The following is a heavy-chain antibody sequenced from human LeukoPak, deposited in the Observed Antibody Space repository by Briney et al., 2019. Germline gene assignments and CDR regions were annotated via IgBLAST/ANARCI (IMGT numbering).Heavy chain of an antibody. CDR1: GGAITSDGYY. Sequence: PSETLSLTCTVSGGAITSDGYYWSWIRQPTGKGLEWIGRIYTSASTNYNPSLNSRVTISVDTSKNQFSLKLSSVTAADTAVYSCARDIRDEQWPSGDVWGKGTTVTVSS. D-gene: IGHD6-19*01. CDR2: IYTSAST. J-gene: IGHJ6*04. CDR3: ARDIRDEQWPSGDV. V-gene: IGHV4-61*02.